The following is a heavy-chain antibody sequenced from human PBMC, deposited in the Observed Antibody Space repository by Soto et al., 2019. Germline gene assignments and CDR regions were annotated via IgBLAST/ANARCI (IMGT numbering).Heavy chain of an antibody. CDR3: ARDPFGGSYVGSRYYFDY. CDR2: INPSGGST. J-gene: IGHJ4*02. CDR1: GYTFTSYY. Sequence: QVQLVQSGAEVKKPGASVKVSCKASGYTFTSYYMHWVRQAPGQGLEWMGIINPSGGSTSYAQKFPGRVTMTRDTSTSTVYMELSSLRSEDTAVYYCARDPFGGSYVGSRYYFDYWGQGTLVTVSS. V-gene: IGHV1-46*01. D-gene: IGHD1-26*01.